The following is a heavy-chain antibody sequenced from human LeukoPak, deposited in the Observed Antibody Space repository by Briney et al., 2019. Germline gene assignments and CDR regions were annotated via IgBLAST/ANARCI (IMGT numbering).Heavy chain of an antibody. CDR2: IIPIFGTA. V-gene: IGHV1-69*06. Sequence: GASVKVSCKASGGTFSSYAISWVRQAPGQGLEWMGGIIPIFGTANYAQKFQGRVTITADKSTSTAYMELSSLRSEDTAVYYCARGPLSSSWYYYYYMDVWGKGTTVTISS. J-gene: IGHJ6*03. CDR1: GGTFSSYA. CDR3: ARGPLSSSWYYYYYMDV. D-gene: IGHD6-13*01.